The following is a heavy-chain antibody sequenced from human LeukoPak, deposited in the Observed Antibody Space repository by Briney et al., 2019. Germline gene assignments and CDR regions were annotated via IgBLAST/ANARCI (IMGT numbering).Heavy chain of an antibody. CDR3: ARDRDDYVWGSYPYPHDAFDI. J-gene: IGHJ3*02. Sequence: ASVKVSCKASGYTFTGYYMHWVRQAPGQGLEWMGWINPNSGGTNYAQKFQGRVTMTRDTSISTPYMELSRLRSDDTAVYYCARDRDDYVWGSYPYPHDAFDIWGQGTMVTVSS. CDR1: GYTFTGYY. V-gene: IGHV1-2*02. CDR2: INPNSGGT. D-gene: IGHD3-16*02.